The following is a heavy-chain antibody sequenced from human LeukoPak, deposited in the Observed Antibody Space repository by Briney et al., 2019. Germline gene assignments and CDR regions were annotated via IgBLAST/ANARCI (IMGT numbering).Heavy chain of an antibody. CDR3: VARDGDYSYMDV. Sequence: VKPSETLSLTCTVSGGSISSSSYYWGWIRQPPGKGLEWIGSIYYSGSTYYNPSLKSRVTISVDASKNQFSLKLSSVTAADTAVYYCVARDGDYSYMDVWGKGTTVTVSS. CDR2: IYYSGST. J-gene: IGHJ6*03. D-gene: IGHD4-17*01. V-gene: IGHV4-39*01. CDR1: GGSISSSSYY.